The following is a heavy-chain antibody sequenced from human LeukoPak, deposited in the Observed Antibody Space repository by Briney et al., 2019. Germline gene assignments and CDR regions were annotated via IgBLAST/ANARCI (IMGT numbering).Heavy chain of an antibody. Sequence: GGSLRLSCATSGFNFGGHYMSWVRQAPGKGPEWISYISGNGRDIAYADSVKGRFTISRDNAKNSLHLQMNSLRAEDTAVYYCARGPTIIGVAGTWPLDYWGQGTLVTVSS. CDR1: GFNFGGHY. J-gene: IGHJ4*02. V-gene: IGHV3-11*04. D-gene: IGHD6-19*01. CDR2: ISGNGRDI. CDR3: ARGPTIIGVAGTWPLDY.